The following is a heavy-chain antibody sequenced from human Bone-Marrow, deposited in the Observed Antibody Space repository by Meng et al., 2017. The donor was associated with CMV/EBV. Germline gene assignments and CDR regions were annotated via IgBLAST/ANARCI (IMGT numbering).Heavy chain of an antibody. CDR1: GFTFSGFE. CDR3: ARDYPGSEGDAFDF. D-gene: IGHD1-26*01. CDR2: INTGTTK. J-gene: IGHJ3*01. V-gene: IGHV3-48*03. Sequence: GESLKISCAASGFTFSGFEMNWVRQAPGKGLEWVSYINTGTTKYYADSVKGRFTISRDNAKNSLYLRMTSLRAEDTALYYCARDYPGSEGDAFDFWGQGKMVTVSS.